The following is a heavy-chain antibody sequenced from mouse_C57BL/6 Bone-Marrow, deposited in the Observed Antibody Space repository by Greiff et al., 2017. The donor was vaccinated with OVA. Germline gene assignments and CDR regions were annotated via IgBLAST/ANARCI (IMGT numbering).Heavy chain of an antibody. Sequence: VQLQQSGPELVKPGASVKLSCTASGYTFPSYDINWVKPRPGQGLEWLGWIYPRDGSTMYNEKFTGQATLTVETSSSTAYMELDSLTSEDAAVYFCARWDGYFAWFAYWGQGTLVTVSA. D-gene: IGHD2-3*01. CDR2: IYPRDGST. J-gene: IGHJ3*01. CDR1: GYTFPSYD. V-gene: IGHV1-85*01. CDR3: ARWDGYFAWFAY.